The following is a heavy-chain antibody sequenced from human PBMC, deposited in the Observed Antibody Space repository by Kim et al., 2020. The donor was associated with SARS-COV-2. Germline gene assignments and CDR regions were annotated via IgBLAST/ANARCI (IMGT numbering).Heavy chain of an antibody. CDR2: IYTDGSST. Sequence: GGSLRLSCAASGFTFSNYWMHWVRQAPGKGRVWVSHIYTDGSSTIYADSVKGRFTISRDNLKNTLYLQMNSLSAEDTAIYYCVRDSASRSYDYWGRGTLVTVSS. D-gene: IGHD3-10*01. CDR3: VRDSASRSYDY. CDR1: GFTFSNYW. V-gene: IGHV3-74*01. J-gene: IGHJ4*02.